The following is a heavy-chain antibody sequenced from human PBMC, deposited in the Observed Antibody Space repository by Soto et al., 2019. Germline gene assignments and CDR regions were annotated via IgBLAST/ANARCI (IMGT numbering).Heavy chain of an antibody. V-gene: IGHV4-31*03. CDR2: NYYSGIT. D-gene: IGHD6-6*01. J-gene: IGHJ6*02. CDR1: GYSISTGGYY. Sequence: SETLPLTCTVSGYSISTGGYYWTWIRQHPGKGLEWIGYNYYSGITYYNPSLKSRVTISLDTSKNQFSLKLSSVTAADPAVYYCARGSSIAGLYYGMDVWGQGTTVTVSS. CDR3: ARGSSIAGLYYGMDV.